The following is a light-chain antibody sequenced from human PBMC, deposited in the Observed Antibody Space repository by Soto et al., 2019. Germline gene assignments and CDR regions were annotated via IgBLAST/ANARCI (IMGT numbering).Light chain of an antibody. J-gene: IGKJ1*01. Sequence: DIQVTQSPSSLSSSVGDSVTITCRASLGIRTDLAWYQQKSGEAPKRLIYAASTLQSGVPSRFSGSGSGTDFTLTISSLQPEDSATYYCLHYQGYPPMFGQGTKVEIK. V-gene: IGKV1-17*01. CDR2: AAS. CDR1: LGIRTD. CDR3: LHYQGYPPM.